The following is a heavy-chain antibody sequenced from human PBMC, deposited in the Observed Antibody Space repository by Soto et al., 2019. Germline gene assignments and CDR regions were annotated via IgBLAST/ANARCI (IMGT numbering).Heavy chain of an antibody. Sequence: GGSLRLSCAASGVTFSSYWMSWVRQAPGKGLEWVANIKQDGSEKYYVDSVKGRFTISRDNAKNSLYLQMNSLRAEDTAVYYCARDLNTAMSYWGQGTLVTVSS. CDR3: ARDLNTAMSY. CDR1: GVTFSSYW. CDR2: IKQDGSEK. D-gene: IGHD5-18*01. V-gene: IGHV3-7*05. J-gene: IGHJ4*02.